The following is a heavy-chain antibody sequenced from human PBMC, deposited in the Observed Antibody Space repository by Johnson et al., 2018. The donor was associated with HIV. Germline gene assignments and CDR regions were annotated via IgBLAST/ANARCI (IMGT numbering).Heavy chain of an antibody. CDR1: GFTFDDYT. Sequence: VQLVESGGVVVQPGGSLRLSCAASGFTFDDYTMHWVRQAPGKGLEWVSSISGGCTYYADSRKGRFTITRDNSKNTLYLQMNSLRAEDTAVYYCARWGDSSSPLDAFEIWGQGTMVTVSS. V-gene: IGHV3-38-3*01. J-gene: IGHJ3*02. CDR3: ARWGDSSSPLDAFEI. CDR2: ISGGCT. D-gene: IGHD6-6*01.